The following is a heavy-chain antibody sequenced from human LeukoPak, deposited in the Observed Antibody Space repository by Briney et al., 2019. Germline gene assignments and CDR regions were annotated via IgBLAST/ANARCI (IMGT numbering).Heavy chain of an antibody. D-gene: IGHD3-9*01. CDR1: GFTSSSYS. CDR3: ARGGVDYDILTGYYSTYYFDY. J-gene: IGHJ4*02. Sequence: GGSLRLSCAASGFTSSSYSMNWVRQAPGKGLEWVSSISSSSSYIYYADSVKGRFTISRDNAKNSLYLQMNSLRAEDTAVYYCARGGVDYDILTGYYSTYYFDYWGQGTLVTVSS. V-gene: IGHV3-21*01. CDR2: ISSSSSYI.